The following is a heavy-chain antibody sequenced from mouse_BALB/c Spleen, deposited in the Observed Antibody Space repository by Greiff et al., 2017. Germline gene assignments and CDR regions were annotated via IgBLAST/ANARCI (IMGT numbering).Heavy chain of an antibody. D-gene: IGHD1-1*01. Sequence: EVKLVESGGGLVQPGGSRKLSCAASGFTFSSFGMHWVRQAPEKGLEWVAYISSGSSTIYYADTVKGRFTISRDNPKNTLFLQMTSLRSEDTAMYYCARNNYGPFAYWGQGTLVTVSA. V-gene: IGHV5-17*02. CDR2: ISSGSSTI. J-gene: IGHJ3*01. CDR3: ARNNYGPFAY. CDR1: GFTFSSFG.